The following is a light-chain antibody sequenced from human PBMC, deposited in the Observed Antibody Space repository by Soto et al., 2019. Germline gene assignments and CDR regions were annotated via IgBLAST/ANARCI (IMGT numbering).Light chain of an antibody. V-gene: IGKV3-15*01. J-gene: IGKJ1*01. CDR1: QSVGST. Sequence: IVMTHSPATLSVSPGERATLSCRASQSVGSTLAWYQQKVGQAPRLLIYDASARATGIPARFSGSGSGTEFTLTISSLQSEDFAVYYCQQYNDWPETFGQGTKVDIK. CDR2: DAS. CDR3: QQYNDWPET.